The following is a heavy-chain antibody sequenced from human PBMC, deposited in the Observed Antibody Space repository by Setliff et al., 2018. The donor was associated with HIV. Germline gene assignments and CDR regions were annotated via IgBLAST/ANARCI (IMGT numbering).Heavy chain of an antibody. CDR3: ARTIKEHRAVLWFDP. V-gene: IGHV4-61*02. J-gene: IGHJ5*02. CDR2: IYTSGTT. Sequence: PSETLSLTCTVSGGSISSGIYYWGWIRQPAGKGLEWIGRIYTSGTTKYNPSLESRVTISVDTSENQFSLRLSPVTAADTAVYYCARTIKEHRAVLWFDPWGQGTLVTVSS. CDR1: GGSISSGIYY. D-gene: IGHD3-10*01.